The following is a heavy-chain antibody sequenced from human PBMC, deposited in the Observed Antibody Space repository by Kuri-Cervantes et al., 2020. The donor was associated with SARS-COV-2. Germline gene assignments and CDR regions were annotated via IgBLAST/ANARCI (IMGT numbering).Heavy chain of an antibody. CDR2: IHYSGST. J-gene: IGHJ5*02. CDR3: AGGLSIAARRWFDR. CDR1: GGPISGSSFY. V-gene: IGHV4-39*01. D-gene: IGHD6-6*01. Sequence: SETLSLTCTVSGGPISGSSFYWGWIRQPPGKGLEWIGSIHYSGSTSHNPSLKNRVTISVDTSKNQFSLKLSSVTAADTAVYFCAGGLSIAARRWFDRWGQGALVTVSS.